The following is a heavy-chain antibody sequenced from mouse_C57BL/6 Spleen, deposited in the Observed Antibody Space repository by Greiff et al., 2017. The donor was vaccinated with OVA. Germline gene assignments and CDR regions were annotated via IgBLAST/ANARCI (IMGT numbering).Heavy chain of an antibody. CDR2: IDPSDSYT. D-gene: IGHD4-1*01. J-gene: IGHJ2*01. V-gene: IGHV1-69*01. CDR1: GYTFTSYW. Sequence: QVQLQQPGAELVMPGASVKLSCKASGYTFTSYWMHWVKQRPGQGLEWIGEIDPSDSYTNYTQKFKGKSTLTVDKSSSTAYMQLSSLTSEDSAVYYCARRTGTKRGNYFDYWGQGTTLTVSS. CDR3: ARRTGTKRGNYFDY.